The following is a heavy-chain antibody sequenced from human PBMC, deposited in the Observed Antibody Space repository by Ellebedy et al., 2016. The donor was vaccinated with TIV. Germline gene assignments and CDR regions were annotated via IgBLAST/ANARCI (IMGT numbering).Heavy chain of an antibody. Sequence: AASVKVSCKASGYTFTDYYIHWVRQAPGQGLEWMGWINPNSGGTKYAHKFQGRVTMTRDTSIRPAYMALCSLRSDDTAVYYTARARASYYYNSGSFYNGGFDYWGQGTLVTVSS. CDR2: INPNSGGT. CDR3: ARARASYYYNSGSFYNGGFDY. J-gene: IGHJ4*02. D-gene: IGHD3-10*01. CDR1: GYTFTDYY. V-gene: IGHV1-2*02.